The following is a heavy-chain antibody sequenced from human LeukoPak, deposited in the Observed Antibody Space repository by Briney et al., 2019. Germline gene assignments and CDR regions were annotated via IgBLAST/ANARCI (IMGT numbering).Heavy chain of an antibody. CDR2: TYYRSQWYN. D-gene: IGHD3-16*01. J-gene: IGHJ4*02. V-gene: IGHV6-1*01. Sequence: SQTLSLTCAISGGSVSSNSAAWNWIRQSPSRGLEWLGRTYYRSQWYNEYEPSVRSRIIITTDTSANHVSLQLNSVTPEDTAAYYCTREQGGFDHWGQGTLVTVSS. CDR3: TREQGGFDH. CDR1: GGSVSSNSAA.